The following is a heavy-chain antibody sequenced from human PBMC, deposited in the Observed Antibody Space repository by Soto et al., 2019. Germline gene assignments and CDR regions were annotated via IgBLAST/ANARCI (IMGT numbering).Heavy chain of an antibody. CDR2: IIPILGIA. Sequence: QVQLVQSGAEVKKPGSSVKVSCKASGGTFSSYTISWVRQAPGQGLEWMGRIIPILGIANYAQKVQGRVTITADKSTSTADMELSSLRYEDTAVYYCARDLGGGSPDHRKDVWGKGTTVTVSS. D-gene: IGHD3-16*01. CDR1: GGTFSSYT. J-gene: IGHJ6*04. V-gene: IGHV1-69*08. CDR3: ARDLGGGSPDHRKDV.